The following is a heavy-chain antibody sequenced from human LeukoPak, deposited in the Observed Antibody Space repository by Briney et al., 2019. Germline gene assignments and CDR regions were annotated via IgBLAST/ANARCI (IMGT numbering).Heavy chain of an antibody. J-gene: IGHJ4*02. CDR3: VRHIGRTTYDY. V-gene: IGHV4-59*08. Sequence: SETLSLTCSVSGGSISPYYWSWIRQPPGKGLEWIGYVSYSGNTNYNTSLESRVTISVDTSKNHFSLTLRSVTAADTAVYYYVRHIGRTTYDYWGQGTLVTVSS. CDR1: GGSISPYY. CDR2: VSYSGNT. D-gene: IGHD1-14*01.